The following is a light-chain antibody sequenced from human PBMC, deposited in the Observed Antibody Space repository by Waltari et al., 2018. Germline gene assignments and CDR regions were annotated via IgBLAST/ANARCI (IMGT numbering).Light chain of an antibody. CDR3: QQYNRWPPIT. Sequence: EVVMTQSPDTLSVSPGGRATLSCRASQSIPTNLAWYQQRRGQASRLLIFDASTRATSISGRFSGSGSGTEFTLTISSLQSDDSAVYYCQQYNRWPPITFGQGTRLEIK. V-gene: IGKV3-15*01. CDR2: DAS. CDR1: QSIPTN. J-gene: IGKJ5*01.